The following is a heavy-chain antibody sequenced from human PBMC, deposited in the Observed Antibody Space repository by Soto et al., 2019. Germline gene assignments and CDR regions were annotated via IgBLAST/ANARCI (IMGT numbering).Heavy chain of an antibody. D-gene: IGHD3-3*01. CDR3: ARGISHWSGYPITTDY. CDR1: GGSIGSGGYY. Sequence: SETLSLTCTVSGGSIGSGGYYWSWIRQHPGKGLEWIGYIYYSGSTYYNPSLKSRVTISVDKSKNQFSLKLSSVTAADTAVYYCARGISHWSGYPITTDYSGQGTLVTVSS. J-gene: IGHJ4*02. V-gene: IGHV4-31*03. CDR2: IYYSGST.